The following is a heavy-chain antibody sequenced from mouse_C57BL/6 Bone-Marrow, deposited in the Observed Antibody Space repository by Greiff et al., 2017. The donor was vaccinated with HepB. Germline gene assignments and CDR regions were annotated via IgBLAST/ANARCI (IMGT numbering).Heavy chain of an antibody. CDR1: GFSLTSYG. CDR3: ARALITTVVATRYFDV. Sequence: VQLVESGPGLVQPSQSLSITCTVSGFSLTSYGVHWVRQSPGTGLEWLGVIWSGGSTDYNAAFISRLSISKDNSKCQVFFKRNSLQADDTAIYYCARALITTVVATRYFDVWGTGTTVTVSS. CDR2: IWSGGST. V-gene: IGHV2-2*01. D-gene: IGHD1-1*01. J-gene: IGHJ1*03.